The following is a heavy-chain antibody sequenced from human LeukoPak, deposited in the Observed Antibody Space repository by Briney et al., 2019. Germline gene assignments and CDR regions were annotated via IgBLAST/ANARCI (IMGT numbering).Heavy chain of an antibody. CDR2: ISGSGGST. V-gene: IGHV3-23*01. J-gene: IGHJ4*02. Sequence: GGSLRLSCAASGFTFSSYAMSWVHQAPGKGLEWVSAISGSGGSTYYADSVKGRFTISRDNSKNTLYLQMNSLRAEDTAVYYCAKDLGWLHSSGWYIDYWGQGTLVTVSS. CDR3: AKDLGWLHSSGWYIDY. D-gene: IGHD6-19*01. CDR1: GFTFSSYA.